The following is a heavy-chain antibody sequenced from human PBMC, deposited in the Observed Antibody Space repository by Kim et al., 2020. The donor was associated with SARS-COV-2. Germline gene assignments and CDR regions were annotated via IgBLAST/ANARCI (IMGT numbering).Heavy chain of an antibody. CDR3: ARDDVASSSSPNDY. CDR2: IWYDGSNK. CDR1: GFTFSSYG. D-gene: IGHD6-6*01. J-gene: IGHJ4*02. Sequence: GGSLRLSCAASGFTFSSYGMHWVRQAPGKGLEWVAVIWYDGSNKYYADSVKGRFTISRDNSKNTLYMQMNSLRAEDTAVYYCARDDVASSSSPNDYWGQGTLVTVSS. V-gene: IGHV3-33*01.